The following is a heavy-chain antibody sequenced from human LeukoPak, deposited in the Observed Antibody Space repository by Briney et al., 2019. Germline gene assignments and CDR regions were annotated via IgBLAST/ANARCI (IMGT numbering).Heavy chain of an antibody. V-gene: IGHV3-23*01. CDR2: ISGSGGST. J-gene: IGHJ4*02. CDR3: AIAYSSLGYFDY. D-gene: IGHD6-13*01. CDR1: GFTFSSYA. Sequence: GGSLRLSCAASGFTFSSYAMSWVRQAPGKGLGWVSAISGSGGSTYYADSVKGRFTISRNNSKNTLYLQMNSLRAEDTAVYYCAIAYSSLGYFDYWGQGTLVTVSS.